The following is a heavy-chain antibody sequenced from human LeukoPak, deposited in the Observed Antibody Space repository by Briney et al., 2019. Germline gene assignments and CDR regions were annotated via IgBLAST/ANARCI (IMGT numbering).Heavy chain of an antibody. D-gene: IGHD4-17*01. Sequence: GGSLRLSCAASGFRITNAWMNWVRQAPGRGLEWVGRIKSKSDGGTTDYAAPVKGRFIISRDDSKNTLYLQMNSLKIEDTAVYYCTTDRGDYGIPFWDQGTLVTVSS. CDR2: IKSKSDGGTT. J-gene: IGHJ4*02. CDR1: GFRITNAW. CDR3: TTDRGDYGIPF. V-gene: IGHV3-15*07.